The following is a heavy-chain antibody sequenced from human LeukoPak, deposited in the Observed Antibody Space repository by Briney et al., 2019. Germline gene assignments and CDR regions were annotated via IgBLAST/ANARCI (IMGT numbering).Heavy chain of an antibody. CDR1: GFTFSSYN. CDR2: ISSRSSYI. J-gene: IGHJ4*02. CDR3: AKDLVVRYDFWSGYFEFGY. V-gene: IGHV3-21*04. D-gene: IGHD3-3*01. Sequence: GGSLRLSCAASGFTFSSYNMNWVRQAPGKGLEWVSSISSRSSYINYADSVKGRFTISRDNSKNTLYLQMNSLRAEDTAVYYCAKDLVVRYDFWSGYFEFGYWGQGTLVTVSS.